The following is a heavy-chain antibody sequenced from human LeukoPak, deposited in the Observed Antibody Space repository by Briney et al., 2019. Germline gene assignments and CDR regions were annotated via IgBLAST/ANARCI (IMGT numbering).Heavy chain of an antibody. CDR3: ASRTGYSYAFDQ. D-gene: IGHD5-18*01. CDR1: GFTFSDYY. CDR2: ISSSGNSI. V-gene: IGHV3-11*01. J-gene: IGHJ4*02. Sequence: GGSLRLSCAGSGFTFSDYYMNWIRQAPGKGLEWVSSISSSGNSIFYADSVKGRFTISRDNAKNSMFLQMNSLRVEDTALYYCASRTGYSYAFDQWGQGTLVTVSS.